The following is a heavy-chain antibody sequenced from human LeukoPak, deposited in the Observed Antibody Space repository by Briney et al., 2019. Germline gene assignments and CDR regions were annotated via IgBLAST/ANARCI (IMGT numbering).Heavy chain of an antibody. J-gene: IGHJ4*02. Sequence: GGSLRHSCAASGFTFSNYGMHWVRQAPGKGLEWVAVISYDGSNKYYADSVKGRFTISRDNSKNTLYLQMNSLRAEDTAVYYCAKDIFGGDYGDYVFVYWGQGTLVTVSS. CDR3: AKDIFGGDYGDYVFVY. CDR2: ISYDGSNK. V-gene: IGHV3-30*18. D-gene: IGHD4-17*01. CDR1: GFTFSNYG.